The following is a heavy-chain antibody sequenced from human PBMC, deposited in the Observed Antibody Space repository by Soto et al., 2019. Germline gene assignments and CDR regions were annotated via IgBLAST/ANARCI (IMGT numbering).Heavy chain of an antibody. CDR2: INPNSGGT. CDR3: ARGGGYCSSTSCYFETWFDP. CDR1: GDTFTSYY. D-gene: IGHD2-2*01. Sequence: ASVKVSCKAPGDTFTSYYMHWVRQAPGQGLEWMGWINPNSGGTNYAQKFQGRVTMTRDTSISTAYMELSRLRSDDTAVYYCARGGGYCSSTSCYFETWFDPWGQGTLVTVSS. J-gene: IGHJ5*02. V-gene: IGHV1-2*02.